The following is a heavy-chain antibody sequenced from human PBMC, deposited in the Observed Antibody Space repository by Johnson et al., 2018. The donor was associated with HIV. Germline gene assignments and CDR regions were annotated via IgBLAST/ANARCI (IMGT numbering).Heavy chain of an antibody. J-gene: IGHJ3*02. CDR3: AKDRATGWQNYAFDM. CDR1: VFTFPDFG. CDR2: LRFDGSNE. D-gene: IGHD6-19*01. Sequence: QVQLVESGGGVVQPGGSLRLSCAASVFTFPDFGMHWVRQSPGRGLEWVAFLRFDGSNEYYADSVKGRFTISRDNSKNTLYIQMNSLTSEDTAVYYCAKDRATGWQNYAFDMWGLGTMVTVSS. V-gene: IGHV3-30*02.